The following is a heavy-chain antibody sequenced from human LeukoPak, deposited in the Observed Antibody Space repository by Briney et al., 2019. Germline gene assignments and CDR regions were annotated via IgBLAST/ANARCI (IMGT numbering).Heavy chain of an antibody. V-gene: IGHV4-4*02. J-gene: IGHJ4*02. CDR2: IYHSGST. CDR1: GGSISSSNW. Sequence: SGTLSLTCAVSGGSISSSNWWSWVRQPPGKGLEWIGEIYHSGSTNYNPSLKSRVTISVDKSKNQFSLKLGSVTAADTAVYYCARVTWYYYGSGSYYPNYFDYWGQGTLVTVSS. CDR3: ARVTWYYYGSGSYYPNYFDY. D-gene: IGHD3-10*01.